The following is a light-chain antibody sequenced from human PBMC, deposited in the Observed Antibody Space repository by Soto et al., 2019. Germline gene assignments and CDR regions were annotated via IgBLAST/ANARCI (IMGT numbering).Light chain of an antibody. CDR1: QSVRNSH. V-gene: IGKV3-20*01. CDR3: QQYGDSPWT. Sequence: EIVLTQSPGTLSLSPGERATLSCRASQSVRNSHLAWYQQKPGQPPRLLISRAASRAPGIPDRFSGSGSGTGFTLSISKLEPEDCALYYCQQYGDSPWTFGLGTKVEI. CDR2: RAA. J-gene: IGKJ1*01.